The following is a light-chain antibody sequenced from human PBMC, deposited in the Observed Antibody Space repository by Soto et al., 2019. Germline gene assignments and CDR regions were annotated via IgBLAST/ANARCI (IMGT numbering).Light chain of an antibody. V-gene: IGKV1-5*01. CDR3: QQYTTYSWT. J-gene: IGKJ1*01. CDR1: QTISNF. Sequence: DIQMTQSPSTLSASVGERVTVSCRANQTISNFLAWYQQKPGKAPKLLIYDASTLEGGVPSRFRGSGSGTEFTLTINSLQADDFATYYCQQYTTYSWTFGQGTKVEMK. CDR2: DAS.